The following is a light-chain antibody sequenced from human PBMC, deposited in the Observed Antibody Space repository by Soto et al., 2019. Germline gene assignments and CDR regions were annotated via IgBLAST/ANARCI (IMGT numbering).Light chain of an antibody. CDR2: GAS. V-gene: IGKV3-20*01. CDR1: QSVNNNY. J-gene: IGKJ4*01. CDR3: QQYGRSLT. Sequence: EIVLTQSPGTLSLSPGEGATLSCRASQSVNNNYLAWYQQKRGQAPRLLVYGASTSATGIPERISGSVSGTDFTLIISRLDAEDFAVYCHQQYGRSLTFGGGTKVEIK.